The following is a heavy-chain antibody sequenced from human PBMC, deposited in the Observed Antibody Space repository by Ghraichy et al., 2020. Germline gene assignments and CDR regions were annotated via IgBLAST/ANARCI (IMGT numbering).Heavy chain of an antibody. Sequence: SVKVSCKASGGTFSSYAISWVRQAPGQGLEWMGGIIPIFGTANYAQKFQGRVTITADESTSTAYMELSSLRSEDTAVYYCARDRVRAAAGTPGLYYYYYMDVWGKGTTVTVSS. D-gene: IGHD6-13*01. CDR2: IIPIFGTA. CDR1: GGTFSSYA. J-gene: IGHJ6*03. CDR3: ARDRVRAAAGTPGLYYYYYMDV. V-gene: IGHV1-69*13.